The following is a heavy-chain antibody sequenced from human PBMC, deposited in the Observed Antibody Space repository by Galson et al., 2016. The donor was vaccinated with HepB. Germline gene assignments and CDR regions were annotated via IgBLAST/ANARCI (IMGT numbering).Heavy chain of an antibody. J-gene: IGHJ6*02. CDR3: ARDGRYSSGWATGYDGMDV. CDR2: ISSSGTTI. D-gene: IGHD6-19*01. V-gene: IGHV3-48*03. CDR1: GFTFSSYT. Sequence: SLRLSCAASGFTFSSYTMNWVRQAPGKGLEWVSYISSSGTTICYADSVKGRFTISRDNAKNSLYVQMNSLRAEDTAVYYCARDGRYSSGWATGYDGMDVWGQGTTVTVSS.